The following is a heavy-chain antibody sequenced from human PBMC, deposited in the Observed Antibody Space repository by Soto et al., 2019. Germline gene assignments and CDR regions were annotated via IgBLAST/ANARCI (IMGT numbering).Heavy chain of an antibody. J-gene: IGHJ4*02. Sequence: QLQLQESGPGLVKPSETLSLTCTVSGGSISSSSYYWGWIRQPPGKGLEWIGSIYYSGSTYYNPSLKRRVTISVDTSKNQFSLKLSSVTAADTAVYYCAREADYYDSSGDFDYWGQGTLVTVSS. CDR3: AREADYYDSSGDFDY. CDR2: IYYSGST. CDR1: GGSISSSSYY. V-gene: IGHV4-39*02. D-gene: IGHD3-22*01.